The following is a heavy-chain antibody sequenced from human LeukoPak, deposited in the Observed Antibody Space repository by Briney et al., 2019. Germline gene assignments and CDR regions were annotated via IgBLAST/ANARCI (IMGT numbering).Heavy chain of an antibody. J-gene: IGHJ4*02. CDR3: ARPHSKRTFSAPFDY. CDR1: GGSFSRYY. D-gene: IGHD4-11*01. CDR2: INHSGSA. Sequence: SETLSLTCAVYGGSFSRYYWTWIRQPPGKGLEWIGEINHSGSANYNPSLKSRVTISVDTSKNQFSLKLSSVTAADTAVYYCARPHSKRTFSAPFDYWGQGTLVTVSS. V-gene: IGHV4-34*01.